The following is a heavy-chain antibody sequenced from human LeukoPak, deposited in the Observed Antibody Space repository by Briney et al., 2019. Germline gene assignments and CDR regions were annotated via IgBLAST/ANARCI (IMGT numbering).Heavy chain of an antibody. D-gene: IGHD1-14*01. Sequence: GGSLRLSCAASGFSFSSYDMHWVRQAPGKGLEWVAIIWFDGSDKYYGDSVKGRFTISRDNSRNTLYLQMNSLRVEDTAVYYCARDLNREDFGYWGQGTLVAVSS. CDR2: IWFDGSDK. V-gene: IGHV3-33*01. CDR3: ARDLNREDFGY. J-gene: IGHJ4*02. CDR1: GFSFSSYD.